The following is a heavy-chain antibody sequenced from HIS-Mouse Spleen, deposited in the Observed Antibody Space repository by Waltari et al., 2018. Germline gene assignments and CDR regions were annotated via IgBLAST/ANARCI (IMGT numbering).Heavy chain of an antibody. V-gene: IGHV1-2*02. CDR2: INPNSGGT. Sequence: QVQLVQSGAEVKKPGASVKVSCKASGYTFTGYYMHWVRQAPGQGLEWMGGINPNSGGTNYAQKFQGRVTMTRDTSISTAYMELSRLRSDDTAVYYCARRAAIAARVGWFDPWGQGTLVTVSS. D-gene: IGHD6-6*01. J-gene: IGHJ5*02. CDR1: GYTFTGYY. CDR3: ARRAAIAARVGWFDP.